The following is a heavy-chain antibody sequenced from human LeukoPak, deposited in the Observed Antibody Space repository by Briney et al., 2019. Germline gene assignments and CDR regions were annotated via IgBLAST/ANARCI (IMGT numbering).Heavy chain of an antibody. D-gene: IGHD3-22*01. V-gene: IGHV1-69*04. CDR2: IIPILGIA. CDR1: GGTFSSYA. Sequence: ASVKASCKASGGTFSSYAISWVRQAPGQGLEWMGRIIPILGIANYAQKFQGRVTITADKSTSTAYMELSSLRSEDTAVYYCASPYYYDSSGYARFDYWGQGILVTVSS. CDR3: ASPYYYDSSGYARFDY. J-gene: IGHJ4*02.